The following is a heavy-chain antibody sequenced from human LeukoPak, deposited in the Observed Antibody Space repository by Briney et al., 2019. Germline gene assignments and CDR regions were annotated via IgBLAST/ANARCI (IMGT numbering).Heavy chain of an antibody. CDR1: GFTVSSNY. V-gene: IGHV3-53*01. Sequence: GGSLRLSCAASGFTVSSNYMSWVRQAPGKGLEWVSVIYSGGSTYYADSVKGRFTTSRDNSKNTLYLQMNSLRAEDTAVYYCARDGVGAQYNCFDPWGQGTLVTVSS. J-gene: IGHJ5*02. CDR3: ARDGVGAQYNCFDP. CDR2: IYSGGST. D-gene: IGHD1-26*01.